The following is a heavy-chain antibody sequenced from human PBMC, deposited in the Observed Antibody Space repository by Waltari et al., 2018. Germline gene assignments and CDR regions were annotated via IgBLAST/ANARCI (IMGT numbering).Heavy chain of an antibody. CDR1: GFTFSRYW. CDR2: ISSDGSSV. V-gene: IGHV3-74*01. Sequence: EEQLVKSGGGLAHPGESLRLSCAASGFTFSRYWMDWVRQAPGKGLVWVSRISSDGSSVTYADSVKGRFTISRDNAKNTLYVQMNRLRAEDTAVYYCARVATKTYSSPVPGRPYYYGMDVWGQGTTVTVSS. CDR3: ARVATKTYSSPVPGRPYYYGMDV. D-gene: IGHD3-22*01. J-gene: IGHJ6*02.